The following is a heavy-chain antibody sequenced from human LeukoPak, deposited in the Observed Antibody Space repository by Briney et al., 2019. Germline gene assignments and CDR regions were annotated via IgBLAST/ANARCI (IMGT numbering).Heavy chain of an antibody. CDR3: ARYLTTIDY. CDR2: IDYSGST. CDR1: GGSISSYY. J-gene: IGHJ4*02. V-gene: IGHV4-59*12. Sequence: SETLSLTCTVSGGSISSYYWSWIRQPPGKGLEWIGYIDYSGSTNYNPSLKSRVSISVDTSKNQFSLKLSSVTAADTAVYYCARYLTTIDYWGQGTLVTVSS. D-gene: IGHD4-17*01.